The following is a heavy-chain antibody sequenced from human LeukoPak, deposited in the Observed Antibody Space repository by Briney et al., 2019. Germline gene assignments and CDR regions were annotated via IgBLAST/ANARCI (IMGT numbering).Heavy chain of an antibody. Sequence: ASVKVSCKASGYTFTSYYMHWVRQAPGQGLEWMGIINPSGGSTSCAQKFQGRVTMTRGTSTGTVYMELSSLRSEDTAVYYCARAKNRAYAFDIWGQGTMVTVSS. CDR3: ARAKNRAYAFDI. V-gene: IGHV1-46*01. CDR2: INPSGGST. J-gene: IGHJ3*02. D-gene: IGHD2/OR15-2a*01. CDR1: GYTFTSYY.